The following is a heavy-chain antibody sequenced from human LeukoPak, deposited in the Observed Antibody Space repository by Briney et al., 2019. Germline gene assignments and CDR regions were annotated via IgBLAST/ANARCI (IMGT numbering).Heavy chain of an antibody. Sequence: PGGSLRLSCAASGFTFSSYGMHWVRQAPGKGLEWVAVIWYDGSNKYYADSAKGRFTISRDNSKNTLYLQMNSLRAEDTAVYYCAKDAIYYDSSGYIPDYFDYWGQGTLVTVSS. CDR1: GFTFSSYG. D-gene: IGHD3-22*01. V-gene: IGHV3-33*06. J-gene: IGHJ4*02. CDR2: IWYDGSNK. CDR3: AKDAIYYDSSGYIPDYFDY.